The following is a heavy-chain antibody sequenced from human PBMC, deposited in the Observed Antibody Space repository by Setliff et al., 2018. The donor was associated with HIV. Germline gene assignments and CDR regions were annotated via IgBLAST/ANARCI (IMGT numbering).Heavy chain of an antibody. CDR1: GFTFSSYT. D-gene: IGHD4-4*01. Sequence: SGGSLRLSCAASGFTFSSYTMNWVRQAPGKGLEWVSSISSSGYYIYYADSVKGRFTISRDNAKNSLYLQMNSLRAEDTAVYYCARDDSNYRQHGMDVWGQGTTVTVSS. CDR3: ARDDSNYRQHGMDV. J-gene: IGHJ6*02. V-gene: IGHV3-21*01. CDR2: ISSSGYYI.